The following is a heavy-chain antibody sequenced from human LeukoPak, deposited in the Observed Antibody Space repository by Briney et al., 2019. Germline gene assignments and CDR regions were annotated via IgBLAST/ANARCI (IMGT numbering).Heavy chain of an antibody. D-gene: IGHD3-22*01. V-gene: IGHV3-66*01. J-gene: IGHJ4*02. CDR1: GFTVSSNY. CDR2: IYSGGST. CDR3: ARERYYYDSSGLTDYFYY. Sequence: GGSLRLSRAASGFTVSSNYMSWVRQAPGKGLEWVSVIYSGGSTYYADSVKGRFTISRDNSKNTLYLQMNSLRAEDTAVYYCARERYYYDSSGLTDYFYYWGQGTLVTVSS.